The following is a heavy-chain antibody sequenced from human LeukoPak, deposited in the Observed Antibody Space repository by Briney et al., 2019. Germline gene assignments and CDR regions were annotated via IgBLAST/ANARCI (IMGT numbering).Heavy chain of an antibody. Sequence: GRSLRLSCAASGFTFDDYAMHWVRHAPGKGLEWVSGISWNSGSIGYADSVKGRFTISRDNAKNSLYLQMNSLRAEDTALYYCAKSPGGYFDWSPSYYFDYWGQGTLVTVSS. V-gene: IGHV3-9*01. CDR2: ISWNSGSI. CDR3: AKSPGGYFDWSPSYYFDY. J-gene: IGHJ4*02. D-gene: IGHD3-9*01. CDR1: GFTFDDYA.